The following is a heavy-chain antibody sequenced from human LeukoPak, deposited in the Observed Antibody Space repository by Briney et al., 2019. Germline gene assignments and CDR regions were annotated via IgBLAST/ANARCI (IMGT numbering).Heavy chain of an antibody. V-gene: IGHV4-39*07. Sequence: PSETLSLTCTVSGGSISSSSYYWGWIRQPPGKGLEWIGSIYYSGNTYYNPSLKSRVTISVDTSRNQFSLKLSSVTAADTAVYYCARATAANWFDPWGQGTLVTVSS. D-gene: IGHD6-13*01. CDR1: GGSISSSSYY. CDR3: ARATAANWFDP. CDR2: IYYSGNT. J-gene: IGHJ5*02.